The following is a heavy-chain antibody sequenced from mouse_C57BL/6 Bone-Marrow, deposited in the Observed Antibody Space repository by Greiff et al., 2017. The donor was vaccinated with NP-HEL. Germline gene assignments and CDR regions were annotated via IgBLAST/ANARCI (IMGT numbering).Heavy chain of an antibody. V-gene: IGHV5-6*01. D-gene: IGHD3-1*01. CDR1: GFTFSSYG. Sequence: VQLKESGGDLVKPGGSLKLSCAASGFTFSSYGMSWVRQTPDKRLEWVATISSGGSYTYYPDSVKGRFTISRDNAKNTLYLQMSSLKSEDTAMYCCARRGAFWYFDVWGTGTTVTVSS. CDR3: ARRGAFWYFDV. J-gene: IGHJ1*03. CDR2: ISSGGSYT.